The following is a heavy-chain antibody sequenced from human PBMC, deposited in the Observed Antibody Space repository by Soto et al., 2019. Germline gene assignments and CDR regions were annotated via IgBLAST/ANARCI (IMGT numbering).Heavy chain of an antibody. CDR1: GGTFSSYT. V-gene: IGHV1-69*08. CDR3: AREAGYCSGGSCSTDAFDI. CDR2: IIPILGIA. D-gene: IGHD2-15*01. J-gene: IGHJ3*02. Sequence: QVQLVQSGAEVKKPGSSVKVSCKASGGTFSSYTISWVRQAPGQGLEWMGRIIPILGIANYAQKFQGRVTLTADKSTSTAYMELSSLRSEDTAVYYCAREAGYCSGGSCSTDAFDIWGQGTMVTVSS.